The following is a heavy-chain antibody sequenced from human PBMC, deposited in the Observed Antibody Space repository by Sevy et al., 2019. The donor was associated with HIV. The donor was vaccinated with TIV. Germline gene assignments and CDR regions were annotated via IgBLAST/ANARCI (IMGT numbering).Heavy chain of an antibody. J-gene: IGHJ4*02. Sequence: GGSLRLSCAASGFTFTTYEMNWVRQAPGKGLEWVSYISSSGSTIYYADSVKGRFTISRDNAKNSLYLQMNSLRAEDTAVYYCARGRWGGIDYWGRGTLVTVSS. D-gene: IGHD3-10*01. CDR1: GFTFTTYE. CDR3: ARGRWGGIDY. CDR2: ISSSGSTI. V-gene: IGHV3-48*03.